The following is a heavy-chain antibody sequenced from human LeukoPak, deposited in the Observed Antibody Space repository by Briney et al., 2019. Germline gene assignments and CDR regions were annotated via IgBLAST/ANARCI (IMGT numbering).Heavy chain of an antibody. CDR3: ARDHYYDSSGLDAFDI. Sequence: ASVKVSCKASGYTFTSYAMHWVRQAPGQRLEWMGWINAGNGNTKYSQKFQGRVTITRDTSASTAYMELSSLRSEDTAVYYCARDHYYDSSGLDAFDIWGQGTMVTVSS. CDR2: INAGNGNT. J-gene: IGHJ3*02. D-gene: IGHD3-22*01. CDR1: GYTFTSYA. V-gene: IGHV1-3*01.